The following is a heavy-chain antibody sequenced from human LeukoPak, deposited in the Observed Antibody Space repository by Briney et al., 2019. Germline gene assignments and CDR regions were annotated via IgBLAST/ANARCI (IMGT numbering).Heavy chain of an antibody. V-gene: IGHV1-18*01. D-gene: IGHD2-15*01. Sequence: ASVKVSCKASGYTFTSYGISWVRQAPGQGLEWMGWISAYNGNTNYAHKLQGRVTMTTDTYTRTAYLELRSLRSDDTAVYYCARDPRYWSGGSCYSPHWGQGTLVTVTS. CDR1: GYTFTSYG. J-gene: IGHJ4*02. CDR2: ISAYNGNT. CDR3: ARDPRYWSGGSCYSPH.